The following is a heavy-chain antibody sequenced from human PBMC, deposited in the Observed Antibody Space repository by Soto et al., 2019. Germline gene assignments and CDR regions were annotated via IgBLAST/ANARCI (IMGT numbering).Heavy chain of an antibody. CDR1: GGSISSGGYY. J-gene: IGHJ5*02. V-gene: IGHV4-61*08. CDR3: ARVADYYDILTGHYGGGWFDP. D-gene: IGHD3-9*01. Sequence: PSETLSLTCTVSGGSISSGGYYWSWIRQHPGKGLEWIGYIYYSGSTNYNPSLKSRVTISVDTSKNQFSLKLSSVTAADTAVYYCARVADYYDILTGHYGGGWFDPWGQGTLVTVSS. CDR2: IYYSGST.